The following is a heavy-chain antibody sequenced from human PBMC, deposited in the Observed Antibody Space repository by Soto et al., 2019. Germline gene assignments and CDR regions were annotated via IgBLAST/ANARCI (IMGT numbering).Heavy chain of an antibody. CDR2: ILYSGST. J-gene: IGHJ4*02. V-gene: IGHV4-39*01. CDR1: GGSITRNNHY. D-gene: IGHD6-19*01. CDR3: ALLGSSGWYQGSYFDY. Sequence: QLQLQESGPGLVKPSETLSLTCIVSGGSITRNNHYWGWIRQSPGKGLEWIGSILYSGSTNYNPSRKSRVTLSVETSKNQFSLKMSSVTAADTALYYCALLGSSGWYQGSYFDYWGQGTLVTVSS.